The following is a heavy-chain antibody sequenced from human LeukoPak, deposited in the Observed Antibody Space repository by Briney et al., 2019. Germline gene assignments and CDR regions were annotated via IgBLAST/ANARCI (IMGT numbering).Heavy chain of an antibody. J-gene: IGHJ4*02. CDR2: IYYSGST. D-gene: IGHD2-2*02. CDR3: ARCTSTSCYNFDY. Sequence: ETLSLTCTVSGGSISSYYWSWIRQPPGKGLEWIGYIYYSGSTNYNPSLKSRVTISLDTSKNQFSLKLNSVTAADAAVYYCARCTSTSCYNFDYWGQGTLVTVSS. V-gene: IGHV4-59*08. CDR1: GGSISSYY.